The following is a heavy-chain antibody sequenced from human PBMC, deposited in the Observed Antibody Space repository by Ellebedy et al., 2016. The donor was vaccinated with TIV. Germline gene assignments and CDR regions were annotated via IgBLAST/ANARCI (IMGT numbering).Heavy chain of an antibody. V-gene: IGHV1-8*01. CDR2: MNPNSGNT. D-gene: IGHD3-3*01. CDR1: GYTFTSYD. Sequence: ASVKVSXXASGYTFTSYDINWVRQATGQGLEWMGWMNPNSGNTGYAQKFQGRVTMTRNTSISTAYMELSSLRSEDTAVYYCATDRGYDFWSGYVYWGQGTLVTVSS. J-gene: IGHJ4*02. CDR3: ATDRGYDFWSGYVY.